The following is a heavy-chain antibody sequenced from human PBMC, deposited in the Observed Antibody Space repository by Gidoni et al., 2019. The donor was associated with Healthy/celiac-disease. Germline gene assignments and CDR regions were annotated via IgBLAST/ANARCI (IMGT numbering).Heavy chain of an antibody. J-gene: IGHJ4*02. Sequence: QVQLQQWGAGLLKPSETLSLPCAVYGGSFSGYYWSWIRQPPGKGLEWIGEINHSGSTNYNPSLKSRVTISVDTSKNQFSLKLSSVTAADTAVYYCARLGYYSYWGQGTLVTVSS. CDR1: GGSFSGYY. V-gene: IGHV4-34*01. D-gene: IGHD3-10*01. CDR2: INHSGST. CDR3: ARLGYYSY.